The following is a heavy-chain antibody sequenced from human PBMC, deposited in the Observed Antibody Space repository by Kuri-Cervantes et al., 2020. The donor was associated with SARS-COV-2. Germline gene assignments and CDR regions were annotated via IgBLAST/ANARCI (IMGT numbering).Heavy chain of an antibody. J-gene: IGHJ5*02. V-gene: IGHV4-4*07. CDR3: ARMALKNIVVVVAATGSGNWFDP. CDR2: IYTSGST. CDR1: GGSISSYY. D-gene: IGHD2-15*01. Sequence: GSLRLSCTVSGGSISSYYWSWIRQPAGKGLEWIGRIYTSGSTNYNPSLKSRVTMSVDTSKNQFSLKLSSVTAADTAVYYCARMALKNIVVVVAATGSGNWFDPWGQGTLVTVSS.